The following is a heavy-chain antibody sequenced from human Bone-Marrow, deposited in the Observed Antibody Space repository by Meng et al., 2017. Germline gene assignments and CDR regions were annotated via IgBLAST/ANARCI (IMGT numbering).Heavy chain of an antibody. V-gene: IGHV1-2*06. CDR1: GYTFPDYW. Sequence: QVQLVQSGSELKKPGASVNVSCKASGYTFPDYWLHWVRRAPGQGLEWMGRINPKSGDTHYAQRFQGRVTMTGDTSISTAYMELSGLRSDDTAMYYCARDEDISAAGKLFGDYWGQGTLVTVSS. D-gene: IGHD6-13*01. CDR3: ARDEDISAAGKLFGDY. CDR2: INPKSGDT. J-gene: IGHJ4*02.